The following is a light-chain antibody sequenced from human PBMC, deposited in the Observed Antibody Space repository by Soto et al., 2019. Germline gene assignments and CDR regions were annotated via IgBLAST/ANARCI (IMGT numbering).Light chain of an antibody. CDR3: QQYDGSTRT. V-gene: IGKV3-20*01. Sequence: IELTQSPGTLSLSPGERATLSCRASQSVATRLAWYQQKPGQAPRLIIHGASSMDTGVPDRITGSGSGTDFTLSISRLEPEDFAVYYCQQYDGSTRTFGQGTKVDIK. J-gene: IGKJ1*01. CDR1: QSVATR. CDR2: GAS.